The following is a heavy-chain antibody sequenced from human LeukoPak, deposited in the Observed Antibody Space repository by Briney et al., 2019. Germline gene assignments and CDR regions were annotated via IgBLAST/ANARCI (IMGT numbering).Heavy chain of an antibody. CDR2: IWYDGSNK. Sequence: GRSLRLSCAASGFTFSSYGMHWVRQAPGEGLEWVAVIWYDGSNKYYADSVKGRFTISRDNSKNTLYLQMNSLRAEDTAVYYCAREWSRNWFDPWGQGTLVTVSS. D-gene: IGHD2-15*01. V-gene: IGHV3-33*01. CDR3: AREWSRNWFDP. J-gene: IGHJ5*02. CDR1: GFTFSSYG.